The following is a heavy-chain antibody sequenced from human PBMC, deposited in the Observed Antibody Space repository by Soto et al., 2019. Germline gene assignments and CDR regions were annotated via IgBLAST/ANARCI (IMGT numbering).Heavy chain of an antibody. J-gene: IGHJ4*02. D-gene: IGHD3-9*01. CDR3: ARGWSYDILTGFSY. CDR2: ITPIFGRA. Sequence: AASVKVSCKASGGSFSNYAISWVRQAPGQGLEWMGGITPIFGRANYAQKFQGRVTITADESTSTAYMELSSLRSEDTAIYYCARGWSYDILTGFSYWGQGTLVTVSS. CDR1: GGSFSNYA. V-gene: IGHV1-69*13.